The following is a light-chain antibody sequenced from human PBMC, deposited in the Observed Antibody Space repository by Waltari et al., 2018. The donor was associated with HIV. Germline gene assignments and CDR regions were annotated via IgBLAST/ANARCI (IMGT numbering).Light chain of an antibody. CDR2: AAS. CDR1: QSVGSH. J-gene: IGKJ2*01. Sequence: EIVMTQSPATLSVSPGERFTLSCRASQSVGSHLAWYQQKPGQAPRLLIYAASARATGIPARFSGSASGTEFTLTISSLQSEDFAVYYCQHYNNWPPMYTFGQGTKLEIK. CDR3: QHYNNWPPMYT. V-gene: IGKV3-15*01.